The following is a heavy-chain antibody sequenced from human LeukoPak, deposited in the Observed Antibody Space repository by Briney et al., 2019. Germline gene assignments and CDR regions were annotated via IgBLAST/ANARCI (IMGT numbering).Heavy chain of an antibody. CDR1: GGSISSGGYY. Sequence: PSETLSLTCVVSGGSISSGGYYWSWIRQPPGKGLEWITYSSYTGSTNYNPSLKSRVTISVDTSKNQFSLRLRSVTAADTAVYYCARFIPSSGIDPWGQGTLVTVSS. CDR3: ARFIPSSGIDP. J-gene: IGHJ5*02. D-gene: IGHD3-10*02. V-gene: IGHV4-61*08. CDR2: SSYTGST.